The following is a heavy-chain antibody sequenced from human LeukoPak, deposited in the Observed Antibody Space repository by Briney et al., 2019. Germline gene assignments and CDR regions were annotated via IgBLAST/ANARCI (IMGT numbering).Heavy chain of an antibody. D-gene: IGHD3-22*01. CDR1: GYTFTSYG. CDR2: ISAYNGNT. V-gene: IGHV1-18*01. Sequence: ASVKVSCKASGYTFTSYGISWVRQAPGQGLEWMGWISAYNGNTNYAQKLQGRVTMTTDTSTSTAYMELRSLRSDDTAVYYCASGKSSAYSSGYLRPDYWGERTLVTVSS. CDR3: ASGKSSAYSSGYLRPDY. J-gene: IGHJ4*02.